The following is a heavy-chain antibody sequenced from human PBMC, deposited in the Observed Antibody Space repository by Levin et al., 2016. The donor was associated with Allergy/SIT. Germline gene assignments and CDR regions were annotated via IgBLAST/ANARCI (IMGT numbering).Heavy chain of an antibody. CDR1: GGSISSSSYY. J-gene: IGHJ4*02. D-gene: IGHD3-16*01. CDR2: IYYSGST. Sequence: SETLSLTCTVSGGSISSSSYYWGWIRQPPGKGLEWIGSIYYSGSTYYNPSLKSRVTISVDTSKNQFSLKLSSVTAADTAVYYCARGAGTRFLLGEDYWGQGTLVTVSS. CDR3: ARGAGTRFLLGEDY. V-gene: IGHV4-39*01.